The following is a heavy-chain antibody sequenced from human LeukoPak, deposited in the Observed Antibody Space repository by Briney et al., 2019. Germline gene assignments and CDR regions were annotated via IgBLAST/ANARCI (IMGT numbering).Heavy chain of an antibody. D-gene: IGHD3-10*01. J-gene: IGHJ4*02. CDR3: ARTAPRRNYGSGISSYYFDY. CDR2: IYYSGST. V-gene: IGHV4-59*01. Sequence: SETLSLTCTVSGGSISSYYWSWIRQPPGKGLEWIGYIYYSGSTNYNPSLKSRVTISVDTPKNQFSLKLSSVTAADTAVYYCARTAPRRNYGSGISSYYFDYWGQGTLVTVSS. CDR1: GGSISSYY.